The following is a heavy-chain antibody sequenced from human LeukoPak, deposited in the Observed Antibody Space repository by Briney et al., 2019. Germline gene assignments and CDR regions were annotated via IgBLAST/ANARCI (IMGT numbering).Heavy chain of an antibody. CDR3: ARDLRRTTFDY. CDR1: GFAFNNYV. J-gene: IGHJ4*02. Sequence: PERSLRLSCAASGFAFNNYVMHWVRQAPGKGLEWVGVMWSEDNSQHYADSVKGRFTISKDSSKNTLYLQMNSLRAEDTAVYYCARDLRRTTFDYWGQGTLVTVSS. CDR2: MWSEDNSQ. D-gene: IGHD4-11*01. V-gene: IGHV3-33*01.